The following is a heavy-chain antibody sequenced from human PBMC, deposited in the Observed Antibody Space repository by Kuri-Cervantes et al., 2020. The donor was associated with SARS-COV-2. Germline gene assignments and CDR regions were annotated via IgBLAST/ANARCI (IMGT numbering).Heavy chain of an antibody. Sequence: ASVKVSCKISGYTLTELSIYWVRLAPGKGLERMGGFDPEDGERVSAQKFQGRVTMTEDTSTDTAYLELRSLRSDDTAVYYCATGLVDARSPLPSHYYGLSVWGQGTTVTVSS. J-gene: IGHJ6*02. V-gene: IGHV1-24*01. D-gene: IGHD2-8*01. CDR2: FDPEDGER. CDR3: ATGLVDARSPLPSHYYGLSV. CDR1: GYTLTELS.